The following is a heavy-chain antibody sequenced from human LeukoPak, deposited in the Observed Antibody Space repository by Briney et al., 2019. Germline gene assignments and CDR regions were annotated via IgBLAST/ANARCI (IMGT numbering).Heavy chain of an antibody. CDR2: ISGSGGST. Sequence: PGGSLRLSCAASGFTFSSYVMSWVRQAPGKGLERVSAISGSGGSTYYADSVKGRFTISGDNSKNTLYLQMNSLRAEDTAVYYCAKDCSGGSCYVYWGQGTLVTVSS. CDR3: AKDCSGGSCYVY. D-gene: IGHD2-15*01. V-gene: IGHV3-23*01. J-gene: IGHJ4*02. CDR1: GFTFSSYV.